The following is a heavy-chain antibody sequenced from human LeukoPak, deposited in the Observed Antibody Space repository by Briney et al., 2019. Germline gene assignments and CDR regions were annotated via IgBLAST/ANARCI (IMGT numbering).Heavy chain of an antibody. D-gene: IGHD2-15*01. CDR1: GFDFSDFY. Sequence: PEGSLRLFCAASGFDFSDFYMHWVRQASGRGLEWVGLIRTKPNSYTTVYAASVKGRFTISRDDSKNTAYLQMNSLKAEDTAVYYCTRQHCSGGTCSYVDYWGQGTLVTVSS. CDR3: TRQHCSGGTCSYVDY. V-gene: IGHV3-73*01. J-gene: IGHJ4*02. CDR2: IRTKPNSYTT.